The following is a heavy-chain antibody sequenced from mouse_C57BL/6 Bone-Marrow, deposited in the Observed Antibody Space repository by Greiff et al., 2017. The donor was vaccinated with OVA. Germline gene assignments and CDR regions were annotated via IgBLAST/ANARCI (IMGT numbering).Heavy chain of an antibody. Sequence: VKLQESGAELVRPGTSVKVSCKASGYAFTNYLIEWVKQRPGQGLEWIGVINPGSGGTNFNEKFKGKATLTADKSSSTAYMQLSSLTSEDSAVYFCARSGYGSSYDYWYFDVWGTGTTVTVSS. J-gene: IGHJ1*03. V-gene: IGHV1-54*01. D-gene: IGHD1-1*01. CDR3: ARSGYGSSYDYWYFDV. CDR2: INPGSGGT. CDR1: GYAFTNYL.